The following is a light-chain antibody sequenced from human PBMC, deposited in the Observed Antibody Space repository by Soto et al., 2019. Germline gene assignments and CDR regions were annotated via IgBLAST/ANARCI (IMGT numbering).Light chain of an antibody. J-gene: IGKJ1*01. CDR2: WAS. V-gene: IGKV4-1*01. CDR1: QSVLYSSNNENY. Sequence: IVMTKSPDSLTVSLGERVTINCKSSQSVLYSSNNENYLVWYQQKPGQPPKLLIYWASTRESGVPDRFSGSGSGTDFTLTISSLQAEDVAVYYCQQYYSTPWTFGQGTKVEIK. CDR3: QQYYSTPWT.